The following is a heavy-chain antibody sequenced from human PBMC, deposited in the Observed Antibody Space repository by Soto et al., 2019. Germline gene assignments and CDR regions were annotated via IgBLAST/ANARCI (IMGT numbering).Heavy chain of an antibody. V-gene: IGHV4-30-4*01. Sequence: QVQLQESGPGLVKPSQTLSLTCTVSGGSISSGDYYWSWIRQPPGKGLEWIGYIYYSGSTYYNPSIKSRVTISVDTSKNQFSLKLSSVTAADTAVYYCARGGYCSGGSCYADFIRLDPWGQGTLVTVSS. CDR1: GGSISSGDYY. D-gene: IGHD2-15*01. CDR3: ARGGYCSGGSCYADFIRLDP. J-gene: IGHJ5*02. CDR2: IYYSGST.